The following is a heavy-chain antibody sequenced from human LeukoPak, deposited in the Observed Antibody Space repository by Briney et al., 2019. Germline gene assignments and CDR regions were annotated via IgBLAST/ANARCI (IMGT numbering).Heavy chain of an antibody. CDR1: GGSFSGYY. Sequence: QASETLSLTCAVYGGSFSGYYWSWIRQPPGKGLEWIGEINHSGSTNYNPSLKSRVTISVDTSKNQFSLKLSSVTAADTAVYYCARGRANYVFSDVVDDWGQGTLVTVSS. CDR2: INHSGST. J-gene: IGHJ4*02. CDR3: ARGRANYVFSDVVDD. D-gene: IGHD3-3*01. V-gene: IGHV4-34*01.